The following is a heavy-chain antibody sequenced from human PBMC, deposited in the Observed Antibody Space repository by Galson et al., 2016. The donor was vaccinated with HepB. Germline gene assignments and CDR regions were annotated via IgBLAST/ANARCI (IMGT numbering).Heavy chain of an antibody. CDR1: GDSVSSSTYF. Sequence: SETLSLTCTVSGDSVSSSTYFWGWIRQPPGKGLQWIANIYDTGDTYYNPSLKSRVSISVDTSKNQFSLQVTSVTAADTAVYYCTRLPRDWGGGSCFDYWGQGTLVTVSS. CDR3: TRLPRDWGGGSCFDY. D-gene: IGHD3-16*01. CDR2: IYDTGDT. V-gene: IGHV4-39*01. J-gene: IGHJ4*02.